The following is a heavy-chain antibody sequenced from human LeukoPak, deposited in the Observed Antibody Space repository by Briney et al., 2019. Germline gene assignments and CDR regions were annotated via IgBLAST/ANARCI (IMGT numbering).Heavy chain of an antibody. V-gene: IGHV3-30*18. D-gene: IGHD6-13*01. CDR1: GFTFSSYG. J-gene: IGHJ4*02. CDR2: ISYDGSNK. CDR3: AKDNVAAAGRYFDY. Sequence: GGSLRLACAASGFTFSSYGMHWVRQAPGKGLEWVALISYDGSNKYFADSVKGRFTISRDNSKNTLYLQMHSLRAEDTAVYYCAKDNVAAAGRYFDYWGQGTLVTVSS.